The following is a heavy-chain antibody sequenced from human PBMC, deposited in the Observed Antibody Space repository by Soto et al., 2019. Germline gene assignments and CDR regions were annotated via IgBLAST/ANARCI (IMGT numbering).Heavy chain of an antibody. CDR3: ARDGGPRSDYYYYGMDV. CDR1: GYTFTSYA. V-gene: IGHV1-3*01. Sequence: QVQLVQSGAEVKKPGASVKVSCKASGYTFTSYAMHWVRQAPGQRLEWMGWINAGNGNTKYSQKFQGRVTITRDTSASTAYMELSSLRSEDTAVYYCARDGGPRSDYYYYGMDVWGQGTTVTVSS. CDR2: INAGNGNT. J-gene: IGHJ6*02. D-gene: IGHD3-16*01.